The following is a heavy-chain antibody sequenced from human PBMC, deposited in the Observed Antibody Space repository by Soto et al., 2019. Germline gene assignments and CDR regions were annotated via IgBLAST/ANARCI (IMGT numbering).Heavy chain of an antibody. CDR1: GGFSVSGSYL. V-gene: IGHV4-31*02. D-gene: IGHD3-10*01. Sequence: NLAGSGTVRGGFSVSGSYLWSWIRQHPQKGLEWIGYIYSSGNTYYNPFFRSRVSISPDTSRNQFSLKLHSVTAADTAVYYCARGVTPTGWFDPWGQGFLVTVSS. CDR3: ARGVTPTGWFDP. J-gene: IGHJ5*02. CDR2: IYSSGNT.